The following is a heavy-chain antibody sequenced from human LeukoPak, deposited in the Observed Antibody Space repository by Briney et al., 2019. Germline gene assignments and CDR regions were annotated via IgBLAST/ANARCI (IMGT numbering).Heavy chain of an antibody. CDR2: IYISGTT. J-gene: IGHJ3*02. CDR3: ARAWANGFDI. CDR1: GGSFSTYY. V-gene: IGHV4-4*07. Sequence: SETLSLTCTVSGGSFSTYYWSWIRQPAGRGLEYIGRIYISGTTNYNPSLRSRVTMSIDMSKKQFSLKLSSVTAADTAVYYCARAWANGFDIWGQGTMVTVSS.